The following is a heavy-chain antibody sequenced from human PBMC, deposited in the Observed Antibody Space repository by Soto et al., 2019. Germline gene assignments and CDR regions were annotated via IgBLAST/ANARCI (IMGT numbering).Heavy chain of an antibody. CDR1: ERYVTNYV. Sequence: PSVTLPRTCTFYERYVTNYVLSWMRQHPGKGLEWIGHMYHGGRTNYSPSLKSRVTMSLDSSRNQFSLNLSSVTAADTAVYFCARDPGYCTNGVCPIFDFWGQGILVTVSS. J-gene: IGHJ4*02. CDR3: ARDPGYCTNGVCPIFDF. V-gene: IGHV4-59*02. CDR2: MYHGGRT. D-gene: IGHD2-8*01.